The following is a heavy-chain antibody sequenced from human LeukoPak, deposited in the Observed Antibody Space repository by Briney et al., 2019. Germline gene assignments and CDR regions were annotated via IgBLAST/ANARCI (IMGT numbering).Heavy chain of an antibody. CDR3: AKDIAAMVRGVSMDMDV. Sequence: GGSLRLSCAASGFTFDDYTMHWVRQAPGKGLEWVSLISWDGGSTYYADSVKGRFTISRDNSKNSLYLQMNSLRTEDTALYYCAKDIAAMVRGVSMDMDVWGQGTTVTVSS. J-gene: IGHJ6*02. CDR2: ISWDGGST. V-gene: IGHV3-43*01. D-gene: IGHD3-10*01. CDR1: GFTFDDYT.